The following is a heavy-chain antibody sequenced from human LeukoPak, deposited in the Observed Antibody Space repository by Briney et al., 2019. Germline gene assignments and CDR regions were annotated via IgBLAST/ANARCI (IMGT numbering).Heavy chain of an antibody. CDR3: ARVTYYYGSGSPR. J-gene: IGHJ4*02. D-gene: IGHD3-10*01. CDR2: IIPILGIA. Sequence: SVKVSCKASGGTFSSYAISWVRQAPGQGLEWTGRIIPILGIANYAQKFQGRVTITADKSTSTAYMELSSLRSEDTAVYYCARVTYYYGSGSPRWGQGTLVTVSS. CDR1: GGTFSSYA. V-gene: IGHV1-69*04.